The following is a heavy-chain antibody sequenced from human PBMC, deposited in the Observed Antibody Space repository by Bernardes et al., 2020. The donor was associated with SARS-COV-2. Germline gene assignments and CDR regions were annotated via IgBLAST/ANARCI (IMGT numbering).Heavy chain of an antibody. D-gene: IGHD2-21*01. Sequence: SETLSLTCTVSGGSIGSNNYYWGWIRQAPGKGLEWIGRVYSGGNSYYNPTLQSRVSDSVDTSRNQFSLRLNFVTAADTAVYYCAGSSCGIDCYIGGLRSWDYGMDVWGPGTTVTVSS. J-gene: IGHJ6*02. CDR3: AGSSCGIDCYIGGLRSWDYGMDV. CDR1: GGSIGSNNYY. CDR2: VYSGGNS. V-gene: IGHV4-39*01.